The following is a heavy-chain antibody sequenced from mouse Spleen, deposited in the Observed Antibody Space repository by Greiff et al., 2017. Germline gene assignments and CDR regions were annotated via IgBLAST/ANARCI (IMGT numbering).Heavy chain of an antibody. CDR3: ARGGTMTTSMDY. D-gene: IGHD2-4*01. J-gene: IGHJ4*01. V-gene: IGHV5-9*04. CDR1: GFTFSSYA. CDR2: ISSGGGNT. Sequence: EVKLVESGGGLVKLGGSLKLSCAASGFTFSSYAMSWVRQTPEKRLEWVATISSGGGNTYYPDSVKGRFTISRDNAKNTLYLQMSSLKSEDTAMYYCARGGTMTTSMDYWGQGTSVTVSS.